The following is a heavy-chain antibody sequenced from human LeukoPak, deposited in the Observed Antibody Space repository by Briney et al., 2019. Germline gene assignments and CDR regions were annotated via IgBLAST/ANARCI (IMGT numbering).Heavy chain of an antibody. V-gene: IGHV3-30*18. CDR1: GFTFSSYG. CDR3: AKVRGNFEPGRLVIPQSPMDY. J-gene: IGHJ4*02. Sequence: GSSLRLSCAASGFTFSSYGMHWVRQAPGKGLGWVAVIAYDGSNKYDADSVKGRSTISKDNSKTTLYLQMNSLRAEDTAVYYCAKVRGNFEPGRLVIPQSPMDYWGQGTLVTVSS. CDR2: IAYDGSNK. D-gene: IGHD3-9*01.